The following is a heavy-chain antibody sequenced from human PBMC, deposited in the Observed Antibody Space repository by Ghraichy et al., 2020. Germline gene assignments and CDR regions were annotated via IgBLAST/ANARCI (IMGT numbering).Heavy chain of an antibody. J-gene: IGHJ4*02. CDR2: ISSSSTTI. CDR3: ARDSRIFGDGH. V-gene: IGHV3-48*01. D-gene: IGHD3-3*02. CDR1: GFTFSIYS. Sequence: GGSLRLSCAASGFTFSIYSMNWVRQAPGKGLEWVSSISSSSTTIYYADSVKGRFTISRDNARNSLFLQMNSLRAEDTAVYYCARDSRIFGDGHWGQGTLVTVSS.